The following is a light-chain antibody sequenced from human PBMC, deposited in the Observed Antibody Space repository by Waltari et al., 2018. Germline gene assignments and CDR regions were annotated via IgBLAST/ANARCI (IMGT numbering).Light chain of an antibody. Sequence: DIQMTQSPSSLSASVGDRVTITCRASQSISNYLNWYQQKPGKAPKVLIYAASILEGGVPSRFSGSGSETHFTLTITNLQPEDFATYYCQQTSSPPPTFGPGTKVDI. J-gene: IGKJ3*01. V-gene: IGKV1-39*01. CDR1: QSISNY. CDR2: AAS. CDR3: QQTSSPPPT.